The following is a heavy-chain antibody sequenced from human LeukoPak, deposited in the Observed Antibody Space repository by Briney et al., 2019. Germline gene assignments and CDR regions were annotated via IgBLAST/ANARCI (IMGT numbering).Heavy chain of an antibody. CDR3: ARSYYYFWSDYQYPGDY. J-gene: IGHJ4*02. D-gene: IGHD3-3*01. CDR1: GYTFTSYA. V-gene: IGHV7-4-1*02. Sequence: GASVKVSCEASGYTFTSYAMNWVRQAPGQGLEWMGWINTNTGNPTYAQGFTGRFVFSLDTSVSTAYLQISSLKAEDTAVYYCARSYYYFWSDYQYPGDYWGQGTLVTVSS. CDR2: INTNTGNP.